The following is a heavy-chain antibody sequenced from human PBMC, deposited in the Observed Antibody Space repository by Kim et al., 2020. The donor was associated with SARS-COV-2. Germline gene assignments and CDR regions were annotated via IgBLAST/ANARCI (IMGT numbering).Heavy chain of an antibody. V-gene: IGHV3-30*03. CDR3: ASQDY. J-gene: IGHJ4*02. Sequence: SFDGCSKYYADSVKGRFTISRDNSKNTLYLQMNSLRAEDTAVYYCASQDYWGQGTLVTVSS. CDR2: SFDGCSK.